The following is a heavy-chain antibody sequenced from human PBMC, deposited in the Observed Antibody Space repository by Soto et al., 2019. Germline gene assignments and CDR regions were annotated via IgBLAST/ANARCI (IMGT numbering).Heavy chain of an antibody. Sequence: SETLSLTCTVSGGSISSYYWSWIRQPPGKGLEWIGYIYYSGSTNYNPSLKSRVTISVDTSKNQFSLKLSSVTAADTAVYYCARDLDYDSSGSGAFDIWGQGTMVTVSS. CDR3: ARDLDYDSSGSGAFDI. D-gene: IGHD3-22*01. CDR1: GGSISSYY. CDR2: IYYSGST. V-gene: IGHV4-59*01. J-gene: IGHJ3*02.